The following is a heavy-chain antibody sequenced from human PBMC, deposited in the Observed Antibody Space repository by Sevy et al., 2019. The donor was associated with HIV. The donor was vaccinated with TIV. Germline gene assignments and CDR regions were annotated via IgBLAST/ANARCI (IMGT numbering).Heavy chain of an antibody. D-gene: IGHD7-27*01. CDR3: AKYAGDFPHFDY. CDR1: GFTFRTFD. Sequence: GESLKISCAASGFTFRTFDMSWVRQAPGKGLQWVSSISDTGTSTYYAGSVEGRFTISRDNSKKTLYLQMNSLRAEDTALYYCAKYAGDFPHFDYWGQGTLVTVSS. J-gene: IGHJ4*02. V-gene: IGHV3-23*01. CDR2: ISDTGTST.